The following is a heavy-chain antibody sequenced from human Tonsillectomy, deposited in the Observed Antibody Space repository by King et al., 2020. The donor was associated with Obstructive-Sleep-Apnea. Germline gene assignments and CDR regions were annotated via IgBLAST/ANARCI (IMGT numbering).Heavy chain of an antibody. V-gene: IGHV3-30*02. CDR3: AKATYSSGWYGKDR. CDR2: IRYDGSDK. D-gene: IGHD6-19*01. J-gene: IGHJ5*02. CDR1: GFTFSTYG. Sequence: GGGVVQPGGSLRLSCAASGFTFSTYGMHWVRQAPGKGLEWVSFIRYDGSDKYYADSVKGRFTISRDNSKDTLHLQMNSLRAEDTAIYDCAKATYSSGWYGKDRWGQGTLVTVSS.